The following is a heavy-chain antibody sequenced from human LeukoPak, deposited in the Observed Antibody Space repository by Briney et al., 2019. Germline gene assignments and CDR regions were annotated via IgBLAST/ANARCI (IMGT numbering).Heavy chain of an antibody. CDR1: GFTFSSYE. V-gene: IGHV3-48*03. J-gene: IGHJ4*02. Sequence: GGSLRLSCAASGFTFSSYEMNWVRQAPGKGLEWVSYISGSGGNIYYADSVKGRFTITRDNAKNSLFLQMNGLRAEDTAVYYCARGFLFPYYFDYWGQGTLVTVSS. CDR2: ISGSGGNI. CDR3: ARGFLFPYYFDY.